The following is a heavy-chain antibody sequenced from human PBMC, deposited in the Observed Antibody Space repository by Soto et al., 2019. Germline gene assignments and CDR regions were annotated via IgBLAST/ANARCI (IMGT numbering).Heavy chain of an antibody. D-gene: IGHD3-22*01. J-gene: IGHJ3*02. V-gene: IGHV1-69*13. CDR3: ARDRIPYYDSSGYYRHLGHDAFDI. CDR2: LIRIFGTA. Sequence: SVKASCKASGGTFSSYAISWVRPAPGQGREGMGRLIRIFGTANYAQKFQGRVTITADESTSTAYMELSSLRSEDTAVYYCARDRIPYYDSSGYYRHLGHDAFDIWGQGTMVTVSS. CDR1: GGTFSSYA.